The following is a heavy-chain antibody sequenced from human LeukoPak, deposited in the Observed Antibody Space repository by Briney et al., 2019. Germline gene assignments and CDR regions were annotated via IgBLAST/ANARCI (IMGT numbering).Heavy chain of an antibody. CDR2: VSGSAVST. J-gene: IGHJ3*02. D-gene: IGHD4-11*01. Sequence: GGSLRLSCAASGFTFGSYGMSWVRQAPGKGLEWVSAVSGSAVSTYYADSVKGRFTISRDNSKDTLYLQMNSLRAEDTAVYYCAKDRNTFDKYAFDIWGQGTMVTVSS. V-gene: IGHV3-23*01. CDR1: GFTFGSYG. CDR3: AKDRNTFDKYAFDI.